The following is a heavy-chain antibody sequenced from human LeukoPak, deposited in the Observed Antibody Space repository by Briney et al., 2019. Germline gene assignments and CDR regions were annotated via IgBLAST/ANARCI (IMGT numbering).Heavy chain of an antibody. CDR2: ISYDGSNK. CDR3: ARARGHYDISTVEY. CDR1: GFTFSSYA. V-gene: IGHV3-30*04. D-gene: IGHD3-9*01. J-gene: IGHJ4*02. Sequence: GGSLRLSCAASGFTFSSYAMHWVRQAPGKGLEWVAVISYDGSNKYYADSVKGRFTISRDNSKNTLYLQMNSLRAEDTAVYYCARARGHYDISTVEYWGQGTLVTVSS.